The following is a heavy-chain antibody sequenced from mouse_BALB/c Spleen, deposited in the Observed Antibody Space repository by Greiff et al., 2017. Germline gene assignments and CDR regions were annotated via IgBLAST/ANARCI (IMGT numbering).Heavy chain of an antibody. D-gene: IGHD2-12*01. J-gene: IGHJ1*01. Sequence: QVQLQQPGAELVKPGASVKLSCKASGYTFTSYWMHWVKQRPGQGLEWIGEINPSNGRTNYNEKFKSKATLTVDKSSSTAYMQLRSLTSEDSAVYYCAREGQRRGYFDVWGAGTTVTVSS. CDR3: AREGQRRGYFDV. CDR2: INPSNGRT. CDR1: GYTFTSYW. V-gene: IGHV1S81*02.